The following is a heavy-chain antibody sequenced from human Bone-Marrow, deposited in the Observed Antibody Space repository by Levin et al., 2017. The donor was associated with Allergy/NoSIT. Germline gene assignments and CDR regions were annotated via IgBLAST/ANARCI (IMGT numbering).Heavy chain of an antibody. V-gene: IGHV5-51*01. CDR1: GYRFTIYW. Sequence: GESLKISCKVSGYRFTIYWIGWVRQMSGKGLEWMGIIYPGDSETRYSPAFQGQVTISADKSISTAYLQWSSLKASDTAMYYCARHSGSYYNGYFDYWGQGTLVTVSS. J-gene: IGHJ4*02. CDR2: IYPGDSET. D-gene: IGHD3-10*01. CDR3: ARHSGSYYNGYFDY.